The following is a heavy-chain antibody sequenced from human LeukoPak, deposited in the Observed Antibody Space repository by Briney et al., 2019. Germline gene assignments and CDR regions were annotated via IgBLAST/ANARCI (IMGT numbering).Heavy chain of an antibody. D-gene: IGHD3-22*01. CDR2: MIPIFGIA. CDR1: GGTFISYA. V-gene: IGHV1-69*17. CDR3: ARGADSSGYPFDY. J-gene: IGHJ4*02. Sequence: SVKVSCKASGGTFISYAISWVRQAPGQGLEWMGGMIPIFGIANYTQKVQGRVTITADKSTSTAYMELSSLRSEDTAVYYCARGADSSGYPFDYWGQGTLVTVSS.